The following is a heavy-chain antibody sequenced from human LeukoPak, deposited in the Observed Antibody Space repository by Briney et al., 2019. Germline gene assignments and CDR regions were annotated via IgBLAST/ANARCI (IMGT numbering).Heavy chain of an antibody. D-gene: IGHD3-16*01. CDR2: SNDKGDYT. V-gene: IGHV3-23*01. CDR3: AKAREASRLRYGMDV. CDR1: GFTFSSNA. J-gene: IGHJ6*02. Sequence: PGGSLRLSCAASGFTFSSNAMNWVRQAPGKGLEWVSGSNDKGDYTYYADSVRGRFTISRDNSKNMPYLQMNSLRVEDTALYYCAKAREASRLRYGMDVWGQGTTVTVSS.